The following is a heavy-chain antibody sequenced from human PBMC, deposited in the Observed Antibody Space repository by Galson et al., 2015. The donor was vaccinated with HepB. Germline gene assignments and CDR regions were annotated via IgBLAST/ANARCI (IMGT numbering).Heavy chain of an antibody. CDR1: GYTFTSYG. V-gene: IGHV1-18*01. D-gene: IGHD1-1*01. Sequence: SVKVSCKASGYTFTSYGVAWVRQAPGQGLEWMGWINANNGNTNYAQKVQGRVAMTTDTSTSTAYMELRSLRSDDTAVYYCARFRTEIGYYYYGMDVWGQGTTVTVSS. J-gene: IGHJ6*02. CDR3: ARFRTEIGYYYYGMDV. CDR2: INANNGNT.